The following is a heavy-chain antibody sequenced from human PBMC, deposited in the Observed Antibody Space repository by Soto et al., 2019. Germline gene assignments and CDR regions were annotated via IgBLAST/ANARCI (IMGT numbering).Heavy chain of an antibody. CDR1: GYTFTDYA. Sequence: ASVKVSCKASGYTFTDYAISWVRQAPGQGLEWMGWISAYNGNTHYAQNFLGRVTVTTDTSTTTAYMEVRSLRSDDTAVYYCARDTSRTAVAVEFDYWGQGTLVTVSS. CDR3: ARDTSRTAVAVEFDY. V-gene: IGHV1-18*01. CDR2: ISAYNGNT. D-gene: IGHD6-19*01. J-gene: IGHJ4*02.